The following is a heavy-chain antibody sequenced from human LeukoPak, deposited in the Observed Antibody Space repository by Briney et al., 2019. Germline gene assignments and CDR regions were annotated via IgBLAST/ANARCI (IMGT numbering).Heavy chain of an antibody. CDR2: ISDDGNI. J-gene: IGHJ4*02. CDR3: ASVIRYSGNCPLGY. D-gene: IGHD1-26*01. V-gene: IGHV3-69-1*01. Sequence: GGSLRLSCVTSGFTFSVSSMNWVRQVPGKGLEWVSYISDDGNIHYADSVKGRFTISRDNAKNSLYLQMKSLRAEDTAIYYCASVIRYSGNCPLGYWGQGTLVTVSS. CDR1: GFTFSVSS.